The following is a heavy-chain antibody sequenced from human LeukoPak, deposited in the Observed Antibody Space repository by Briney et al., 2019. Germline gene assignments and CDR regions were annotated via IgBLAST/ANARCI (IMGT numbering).Heavy chain of an antibody. CDR3: ARSSSIVSTGGY. CDR1: GFTFDAYA. V-gene: IGHV3-43*02. J-gene: IGHJ4*02. D-gene: IGHD5/OR15-5a*01. Sequence: AGSLRLSCAASGFTFDAYAMHWVRQGPGKGLEWVSLISGDGGSTYYADSVKGRFTISRDNSKKSLYLQMNSLRTEDTALYYCARSSSIVSTGGYWGQGTLVTVSS. CDR2: ISGDGGST.